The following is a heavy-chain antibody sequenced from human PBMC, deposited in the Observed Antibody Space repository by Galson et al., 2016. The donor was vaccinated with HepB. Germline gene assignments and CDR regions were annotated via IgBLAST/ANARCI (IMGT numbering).Heavy chain of an antibody. D-gene: IGHD6-19*01. CDR1: GFSLSTSGVA. J-gene: IGHJ4*02. CDR3: ARAVIAVAGFDFDC. Sequence: PALVKPTQTLTLTCTFSGFSLSTSGVAVGWIRQPPGKALEWLAVIYWDDDKRYSPFLRSRLTITKDTSKNQVVLTMPNMDPLDTATYYCARAVIAVAGFDFDCWGQGTLVTVSS. CDR2: IYWDDDK. V-gene: IGHV2-5*02.